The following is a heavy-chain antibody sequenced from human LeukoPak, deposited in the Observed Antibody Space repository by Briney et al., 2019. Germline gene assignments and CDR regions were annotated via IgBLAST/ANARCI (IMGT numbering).Heavy chain of an antibody. D-gene: IGHD2-15*01. J-gene: IGHJ4*02. V-gene: IGHV3-21*01. CDR1: GFTFTTYR. Sequence: PRGSLRLSCPAPGFTFTTYRMNWIPQAPGKGLQCVSSISSSSSYIYYADSVKGRFTISRDNAKNSLYLQMNSLRAEDTAVYYCARGRRGGLVEFDYWGQGILVTVSS. CDR2: ISSSSSYI. CDR3: ARGRRGGLVEFDY.